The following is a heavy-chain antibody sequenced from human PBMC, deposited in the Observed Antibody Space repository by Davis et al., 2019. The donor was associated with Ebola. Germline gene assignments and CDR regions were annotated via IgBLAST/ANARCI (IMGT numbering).Heavy chain of an antibody. CDR3: ARNFGVVTAIFLDV. CDR1: RGTFSSYA. J-gene: IGHJ6*02. Sequence: ASVKVSCKASRGTFSSYAISWVRQAPGQGLEWMGWINPNSGGTNYAQKFQGRVTMTRDTSISTAYMELSRLRSDDTAVYYCARNFGVVTAIFLDVWGQGTTVTVSS. CDR2: INPNSGGT. D-gene: IGHD2-21*02. V-gene: IGHV1-2*02.